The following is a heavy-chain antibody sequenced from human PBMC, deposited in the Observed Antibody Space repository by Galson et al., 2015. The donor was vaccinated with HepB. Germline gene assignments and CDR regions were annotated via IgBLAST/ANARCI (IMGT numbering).Heavy chain of an antibody. CDR2: IYWDDDK. D-gene: IGHD3-16*02. V-gene: IGHV2-5*02. J-gene: IGHJ3*02. CDR1: GFSLSTSGVG. Sequence: PALVKPTQTLTLTCTFSGFSLSTSGVGVGWVRQPPGKALEWLALIYWDDDKRYSPSLKSRLTITKDTSKNQVVLTMTNMDPVDTGTYYCAHSEPHYVWGSSRGDAFDIWGQGTMVTVSS. CDR3: AHSEPHYVWGSSRGDAFDI.